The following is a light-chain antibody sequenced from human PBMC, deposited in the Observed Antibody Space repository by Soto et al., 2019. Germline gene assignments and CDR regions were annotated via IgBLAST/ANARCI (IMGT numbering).Light chain of an antibody. J-gene: IGKJ1*01. Sequence: EIVLTQSPGTLSLSPGERATLSCRASQSVSSSYLAWYQQKPGQAPRLLIYGASSRATGIPDRFSGSGSGTDFTLTISRLEPEDFAVYYCQQYGSSRWTFGQGTNGEIK. CDR1: QSVSSSY. V-gene: IGKV3-20*01. CDR2: GAS. CDR3: QQYGSSRWT.